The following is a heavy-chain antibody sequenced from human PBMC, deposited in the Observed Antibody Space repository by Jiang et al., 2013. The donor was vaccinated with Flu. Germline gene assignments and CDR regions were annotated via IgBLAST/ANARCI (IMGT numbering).Heavy chain of an antibody. V-gene: IGHV3-33*01. CDR3: ARDSDTSGLHWFYDL. Sequence: RSLRLSCAASAFTFSIYGMHWVRQAPGKGLEWVAYLYPDGSNEHYADSVEGRFTISRDNSRNTLYLQMNNLRAQDTAVYYCARDSDTSGLHWFYDLWGRGTLVTVSS. CDR2: LYPDGSNE. CDR1: AFTFSIYG. D-gene: IGHD3-22*01. J-gene: IGHJ2*01.